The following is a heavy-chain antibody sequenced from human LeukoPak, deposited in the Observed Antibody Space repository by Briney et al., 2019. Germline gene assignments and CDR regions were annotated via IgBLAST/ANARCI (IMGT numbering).Heavy chain of an antibody. CDR1: GGSFSGYY. Sequence: NSSETLSLTCAVYGGSFSGYYWSWIRQPPGKGLEWIGEINHSGSTNYNPSLKSRVTISVDTSKNQFSLKLSSVTAADTAVYYCARGGVRYCSSGSCHPQRTSDYWGQGTLVTVSS. V-gene: IGHV4-34*01. J-gene: IGHJ4*02. CDR3: ARGGVRYCSSGSCHPQRTSDY. D-gene: IGHD2-15*01. CDR2: INHSGST.